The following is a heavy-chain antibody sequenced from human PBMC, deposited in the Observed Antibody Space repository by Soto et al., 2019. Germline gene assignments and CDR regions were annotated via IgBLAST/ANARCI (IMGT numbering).Heavy chain of an antibody. CDR3: ATNRERIAVAGVYYYYGMDV. Sequence: PSETLSLTCTVSGGSISASSYYWGWIRQPPGKGLEWIGSMDYSGSTYYNPSLKSRVTISVDTSKNQFSLKLSSVTAADTAVYYCATNRERIAVAGVYYYYGMDVWGQGTTVTSP. CDR1: GGSISASSYY. CDR2: MDYSGST. D-gene: IGHD6-19*01. J-gene: IGHJ6*02. V-gene: IGHV4-39*01.